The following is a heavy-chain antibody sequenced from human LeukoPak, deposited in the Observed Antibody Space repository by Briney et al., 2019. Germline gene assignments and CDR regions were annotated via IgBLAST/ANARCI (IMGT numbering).Heavy chain of an antibody. Sequence: GGSLRLSCAASGFTFSNYAMSWVRQAPGKGLEWVSAISGSGGSTYYADSVKGRFTISRDNSKNTLYLQMNSLRAEDTAVYYCAKGLGSSWYGLDYWGQGTLVTVSS. V-gene: IGHV3-23*01. CDR1: GFTFSNYA. D-gene: IGHD6-13*01. CDR3: AKGLGSSWYGLDY. J-gene: IGHJ4*02. CDR2: ISGSGGST.